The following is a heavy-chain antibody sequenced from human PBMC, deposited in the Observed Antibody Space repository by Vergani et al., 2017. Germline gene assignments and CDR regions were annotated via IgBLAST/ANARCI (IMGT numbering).Heavy chain of an antibody. CDR3: AREVARGVRLMDV. J-gene: IGHJ6*02. CDR1: GGSISSYY. Sequence: QVQLQESGPGLVKPSETLSLTCTVSGGSISSYYWSWIRQPPGKGLEWIGYIYYSGSTNYNPSLKRRVTISVDTSKNQFSLKLSAVTAADTAVYYCAREVARGVRLMDVWGQGTTVTVSS. D-gene: IGHD3-10*01. CDR2: IYYSGST. V-gene: IGHV4-59*01.